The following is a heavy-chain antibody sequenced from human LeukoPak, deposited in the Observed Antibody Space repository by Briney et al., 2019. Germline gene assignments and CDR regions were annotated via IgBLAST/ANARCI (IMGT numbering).Heavy chain of an antibody. D-gene: IGHD2/OR15-2a*01. J-gene: IGHJ5*02. CDR2: SYYGGST. CDR1: AGSISSYY. Sequence: SETLSLTRTVAAGSISSYYWSCIRDPAGKGLEWNGYSYYGGSTNYNPSLKSRVTISVDTSKNQFSLKLSSVTAADTAVYYCARSELGWFDPWGQGTLVTVSS. V-gene: IGHV4-59*08. CDR3: ARSELGWFDP.